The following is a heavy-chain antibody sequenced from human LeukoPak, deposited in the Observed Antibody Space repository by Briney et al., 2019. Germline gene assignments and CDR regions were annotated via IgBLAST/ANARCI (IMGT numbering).Heavy chain of an antibody. CDR3: ARHLFSSSPSDY. CDR2: TGPSDSYI. CDR1: GYTFTTYW. V-gene: IGHV5-10-1*01. J-gene: IGHJ4*02. D-gene: IGHD6-13*01. Sequence: GESLRISCKGSGYTFTTYWISWVRQMPGKGLEWMGRTGPSDSYINYSPSLQGHVTISTDKSVSTVYLQWSSLQASDTAMYYCARHLFSSSPSDYWGQGTLVTVSS.